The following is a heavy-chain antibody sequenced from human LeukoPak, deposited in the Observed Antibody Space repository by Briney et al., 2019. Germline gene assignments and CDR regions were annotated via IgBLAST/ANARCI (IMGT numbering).Heavy chain of an antibody. J-gene: IGHJ4*02. Sequence: GGSLRLSCAASGFTFSSYAMSWVSQAPGKGLEWVSVIYSGGSTYYADSVKGRFTISRDNSKNTLYLQMNSLRAEDTAVYYCARGRIQLNKLDYWGQGTLVTVSS. CDR3: ARGRIQLNKLDY. CDR1: GFTFSSYA. CDR2: IYSGGST. V-gene: IGHV3-53*01. D-gene: IGHD5-18*01.